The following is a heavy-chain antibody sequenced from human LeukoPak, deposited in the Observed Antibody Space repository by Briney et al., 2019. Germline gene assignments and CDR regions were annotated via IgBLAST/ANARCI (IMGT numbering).Heavy chain of an antibody. J-gene: IGHJ4*02. CDR3: AKVLRGPYYFDY. D-gene: IGHD3-10*01. CDR2: ISGSGGST. V-gene: IGHV3-23*01. Sequence: GGSLRLSCAASGFTFSDYYMSWIRQAPGKGLEWVSAISGSGGSTYYADSVKGRFTISRDNSKSTLYLQMNSLRAEDTAVYYCAKVLRGPYYFDYWGQGTLVTVSS. CDR1: GFTFSDYY.